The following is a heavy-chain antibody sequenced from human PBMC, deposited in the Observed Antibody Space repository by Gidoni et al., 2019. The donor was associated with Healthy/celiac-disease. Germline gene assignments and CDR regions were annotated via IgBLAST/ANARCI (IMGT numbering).Heavy chain of an antibody. CDR2: SYCGGST. CDR3: AREGIAVAGTGTSGFQH. CDR1: GFTVSSNY. V-gene: IGHV3-66*02. J-gene: IGHJ1*01. D-gene: IGHD6-19*01. Sequence: EVQLVESGGGLVQPGGSLRRFCAASGFTVSSNYMSWVRQAPGKGLEWVSVSYCGGSTYYADSVKGRFTISRDNSKNTLYLQMNSLRAEDTAVYYCAREGIAVAGTGTSGFQHWGQGTLVTVSS.